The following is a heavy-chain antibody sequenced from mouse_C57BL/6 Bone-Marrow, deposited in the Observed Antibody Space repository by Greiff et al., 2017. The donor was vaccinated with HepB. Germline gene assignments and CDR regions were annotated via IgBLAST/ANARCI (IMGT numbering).Heavy chain of an antibody. J-gene: IGHJ1*03. Sequence: VQLKESGAELVRPGASVKLSCTASGFNIKDDYMHWVKQRPEQGLEWIGWIDPENGDTEYASKFQGKATITADTSSNTAYLQLSSLTSEDTAVYYCTPYYYGSSYWYFDVWGTGTTVTVSS. D-gene: IGHD1-1*01. V-gene: IGHV14-4*01. CDR2: IDPENGDT. CDR3: TPYYYGSSYWYFDV. CDR1: GFNIKDDY.